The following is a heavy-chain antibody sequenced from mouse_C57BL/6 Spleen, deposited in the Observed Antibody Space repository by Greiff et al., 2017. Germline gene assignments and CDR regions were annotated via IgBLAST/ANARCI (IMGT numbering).Heavy chain of an antibody. CDR2: IHPSDSDT. J-gene: IGHJ4*01. CDR3: AKEIITTVVEDARDY. CDR1: GYTFTSYW. Sequence: QVQLQQPGAELVKPGASVKVSCKASGYTFTSYWMHWVKQRPGQGLEWIGRIHPSDSDTNYNQKFKGKATLTVDKSSSTAYMQLSSLTSEDSAVYDCAKEIITTVVEDARDYWGQGTSVTVSS. D-gene: IGHD1-1*01. V-gene: IGHV1-74*01.